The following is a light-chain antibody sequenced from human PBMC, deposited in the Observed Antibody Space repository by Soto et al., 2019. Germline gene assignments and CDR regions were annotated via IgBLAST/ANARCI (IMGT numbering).Light chain of an antibody. CDR2: RNN. CDR1: SSNIGSNY. J-gene: IGLJ2*01. CDR3: AAWDDSLGEVV. Sequence: QSVLTQPPSASGTPGQRVTISCSGSSSNIGSNYVYWYQQLPGTAPKLLIYRNNQRPSGVPDRFSGSKSGTSASLAISGLRSEDEAEYYCAAWDDSLGEVVFGGGTKLTVL. V-gene: IGLV1-47*01.